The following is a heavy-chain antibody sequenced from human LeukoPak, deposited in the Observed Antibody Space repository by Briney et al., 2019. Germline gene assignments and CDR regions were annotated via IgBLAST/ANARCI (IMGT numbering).Heavy chain of an antibody. D-gene: IGHD6-19*01. Sequence: ASVKVSCKASGYTFTSYDINWVRQATGQGLEWMGWISAYNGNTNYAQKLQGRVTMTTDTSTSTAYMELRSLRSDDTAVYYCARDRSGWTSDYWGQGTLVSVSS. CDR3: ARDRSGWTSDY. V-gene: IGHV1-18*01. CDR2: ISAYNGNT. J-gene: IGHJ4*02. CDR1: GYTFTSYD.